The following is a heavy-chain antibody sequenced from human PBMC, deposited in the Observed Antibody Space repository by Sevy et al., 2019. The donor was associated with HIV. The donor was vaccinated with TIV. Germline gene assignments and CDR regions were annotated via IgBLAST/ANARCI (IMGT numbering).Heavy chain of an antibody. V-gene: IGHV3-23*01. CDR2: ISDSVRST. CDR1: GFTFTSYA. D-gene: IGHD3-22*01. J-gene: IGHJ4*02. CDR3: SKDGHYYDSSGDYLNYFDY. Sequence: GGSLRLSCAASGFTFTSYAMSWVRQPPGKGLEWVSAISDSVRSTYYADSVKGRFTISRDNSKNTLYLLMISLGAEDKAVYYCSKDGHYYDSSGDYLNYFDYWGQGTLVTVSS.